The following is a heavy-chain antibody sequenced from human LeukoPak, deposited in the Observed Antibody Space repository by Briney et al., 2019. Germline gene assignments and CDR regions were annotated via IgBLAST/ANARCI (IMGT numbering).Heavy chain of an antibody. J-gene: IGHJ4*02. Sequence: PGGSLRLSCAASGFTVSSNYMSWVRQAPGKGLEWVSVIYSGGSTYYADSVKGRFTISRDNSKNTLYLQMNSLRAEDTAVYYCARGSVGYPTYYFDYWGQGTLVTVSS. CDR1: GFTVSSNY. CDR2: IYSGGST. V-gene: IGHV3-53*01. CDR3: ARGSVGYPTYYFDY. D-gene: IGHD4-23*01.